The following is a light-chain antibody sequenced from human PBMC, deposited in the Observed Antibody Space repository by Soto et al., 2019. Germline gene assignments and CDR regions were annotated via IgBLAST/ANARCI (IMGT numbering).Light chain of an antibody. V-gene: IGKV2-28*01. J-gene: IGKJ4*01. CDR1: QSLLHGSGYNY. Sequence: DIVMTQSPLSLPVTPGEPASISCRSSQSLLHGSGYNYLDWYLQKPGQSPQLLIYLGSNRASGVHDRFSGSGSGTDFTLKISRVEAGDVGVYYCMQGLQPPLTFGGGTKVEIK. CDR3: MQGLQPPLT. CDR2: LGS.